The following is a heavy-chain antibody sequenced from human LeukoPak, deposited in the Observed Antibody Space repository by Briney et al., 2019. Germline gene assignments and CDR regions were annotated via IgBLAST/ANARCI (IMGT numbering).Heavy chain of an antibody. CDR2: INTNTGNP. D-gene: IGHD6-13*01. J-gene: IGHJ4*02. CDR1: GYTFTSYS. CDR3: ARTRIAAAGSIMY. V-gene: IGHV7-4-1*02. Sequence: ASVKASCKASGYTFTSYSMNWVRQSPGQGLEWVGWINTNTGNPTYAQGFTGRFVFSLDTSVSTAYLQSSSLKAEDTAVYYCARTRIAAAGSIMYWGQGTLVTVSS.